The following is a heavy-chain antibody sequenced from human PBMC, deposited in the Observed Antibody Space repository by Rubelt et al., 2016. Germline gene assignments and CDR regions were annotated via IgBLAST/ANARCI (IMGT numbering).Heavy chain of an antibody. Sequence: QVQLQESGPGLVKPSETLSLTCTVSGDSISSYYWSWIRQPPGKGLEWIGSVSYIGTTYYNPSLKSRGTISVDTSKKQFSLKLNSVTAADTAVYYCARTPSTWSRKIDYWGQGTLVTVSS. V-gene: IGHV4-59*12. D-gene: IGHD6-13*01. J-gene: IGHJ4*02. CDR1: GDSISSYY. CDR2: VSYIGTT. CDR3: ARTPSTWSRKIDY.